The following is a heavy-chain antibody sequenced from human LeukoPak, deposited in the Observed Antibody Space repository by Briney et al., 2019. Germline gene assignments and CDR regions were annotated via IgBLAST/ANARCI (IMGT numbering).Heavy chain of an antibody. CDR3: TRDQT. CDR2: IKEDGSQK. J-gene: IGHJ4*02. Sequence: GGSLRLSCVGALGSHWMGWVRQAPGKGLEWVANIKEDGSQKYYMDSEKGRFTISRDNAKSSLFLQMNNLRVEDTAVYYCTRDQTWGQGTLVTVSS. CDR1: LGSHW. V-gene: IGHV3-7*01.